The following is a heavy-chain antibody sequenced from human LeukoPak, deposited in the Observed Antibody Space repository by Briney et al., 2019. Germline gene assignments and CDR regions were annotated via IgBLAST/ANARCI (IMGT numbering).Heavy chain of an antibody. D-gene: IGHD3-10*01. V-gene: IGHV4-34*01. J-gene: IGHJ6*04. CDR3: ARVDGSGSFHCYYYYGMDV. CDR2: INHSGST. Sequence: SETLSLTCAVYGGSFSGYYWSWIRQPPGKGLEWIGEINHSGSTNYNPSLKSRVTISVDTSKNQFSLKLSSVTAADTAVYYCARVDGSGSFHCYYYYGMDVWGKGTTVTVSS. CDR1: GGSFSGYY.